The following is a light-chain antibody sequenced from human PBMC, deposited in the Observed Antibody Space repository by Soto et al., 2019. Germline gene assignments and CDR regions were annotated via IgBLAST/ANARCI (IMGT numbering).Light chain of an antibody. CDR1: SSDVGGYNY. J-gene: IGLJ1*01. V-gene: IGLV2-14*01. CDR3: SSYTISTTLV. Sequence: QSALTQPASVSGSPGQSITISCTGTSSDVGGYNYVSWYQQHPGKAPKPMIYEVSNRPSGVSTRFSGSKSGNTASLTISGLQAEDEADYYCSSYTISTTLVFGTGTKATVL. CDR2: EVS.